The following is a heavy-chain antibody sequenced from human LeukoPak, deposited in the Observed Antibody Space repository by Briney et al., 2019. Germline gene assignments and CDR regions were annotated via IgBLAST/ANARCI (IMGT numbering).Heavy chain of an antibody. D-gene: IGHD5-12*01. J-gene: IGHJ6*02. V-gene: IGHV3-53*01. CDR1: GFTVSSNY. Sequence: GGSLRLSCAASGFTVSSNYMSWVRQAPGKGLEWVSVIYSGGSTYYADSVKGRFTISRDNSKNTLYLQMNSLRAEDTAVYYCARGGYSGYLTDDYYYGMDVWGQGTTATVSS. CDR2: IYSGGST. CDR3: ARGGYSGYLTDDYYYGMDV.